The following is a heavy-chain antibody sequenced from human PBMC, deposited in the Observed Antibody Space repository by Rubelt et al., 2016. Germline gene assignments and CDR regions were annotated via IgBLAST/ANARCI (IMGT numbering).Heavy chain of an antibody. Sequence: QVQLVQSGAEVKKPGASVKVSCKASGYTFTGYYMHWVRQAPGQGLEWMGWINPNSGGTNYAQKFQGRVTMTRDTSISTAYMELSSLRSEDTAVYYCAREEGLTIFGHYGMDVWGQGTTVTVSS. CDR3: AREEGLTIFGHYGMDV. CDR2: INPNSGGT. CDR1: GYTFTGYY. J-gene: IGHJ6*02. D-gene: IGHD3-3*01. V-gene: IGHV1-2*02.